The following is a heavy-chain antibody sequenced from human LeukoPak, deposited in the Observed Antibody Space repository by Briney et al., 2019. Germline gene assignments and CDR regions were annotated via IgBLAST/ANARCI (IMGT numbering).Heavy chain of an antibody. Sequence: SETLSLTCTVSGGSISSYYWSWIRQPAGKGLEWIGRIYTSGSTNYNPSLKSRVTMSVDTSKNQFSLKLSSVTAADTAVYYCARDTPQKYSGGWYFNYWGQGTLVTVSS. CDR2: IYTSGST. V-gene: IGHV4-4*07. CDR3: ARDTPQKYSGGWYFNY. J-gene: IGHJ4*02. CDR1: GGSISSYY. D-gene: IGHD6-19*01.